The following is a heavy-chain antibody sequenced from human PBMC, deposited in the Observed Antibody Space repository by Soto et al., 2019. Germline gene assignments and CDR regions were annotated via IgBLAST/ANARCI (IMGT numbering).Heavy chain of an antibody. V-gene: IGHV3-49*04. Sequence: GGSLRLSCAASEFTFGDYAMSWVRQAPGKGLEGVGFIRSKAYGGTTEYAASVKGRFTIPRDDSKSIAYLQMNSLKTEDTAVYYCTRGSSGSLLWFGELPNDYWGQGTLVNGLL. CDR3: TRGSSGSLLWFGELPNDY. CDR1: EFTFGDYA. CDR2: IRSKAYGGTT. J-gene: IGHJ4*02. D-gene: IGHD3-10*01.